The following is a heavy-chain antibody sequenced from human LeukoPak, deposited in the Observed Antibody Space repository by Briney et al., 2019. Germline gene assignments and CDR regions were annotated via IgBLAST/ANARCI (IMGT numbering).Heavy chain of an antibody. CDR3: AKEAYIEMATITPDY. CDR2: IWYDGSNK. Sequence: GGSLRLSCAASGFTFSSYGMHWVRQAPGKGLEWVAVIWYDGSNKYYADSVKGRFTISRDNSKNTLYLQMNSLRAEDTAVYYCAKEAYIEMATITPDYWGQGTLVTVSS. CDR1: GFTFSSYG. J-gene: IGHJ4*02. V-gene: IGHV3-33*06. D-gene: IGHD5-24*01.